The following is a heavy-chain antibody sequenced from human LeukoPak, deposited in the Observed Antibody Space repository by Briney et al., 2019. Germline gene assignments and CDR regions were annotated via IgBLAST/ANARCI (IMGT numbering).Heavy chain of an antibody. D-gene: IGHD2-8*01. V-gene: IGHV3-23*01. CDR2: FSGSGGTT. J-gene: IGHJ6*03. CDR3: ANGNRCTSPNCLGYYYFYMDV. CDR1: GFTFSSYA. Sequence: GGSLRLSCAASGFTFSSYAMNWVRQAPGRGLEWVSGFSGSGGTTYYADSVKGRFTISRDNSKDTLYLQMNSLRAEDMAVYYCANGNRCTSPNCLGYYYFYMDVWGKGTTVTVSS.